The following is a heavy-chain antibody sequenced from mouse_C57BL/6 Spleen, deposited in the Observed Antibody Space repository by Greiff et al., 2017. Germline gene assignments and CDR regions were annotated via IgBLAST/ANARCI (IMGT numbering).Heavy chain of an antibody. Sequence: VQLVESGPGLVQPSQSLSITCTVSGFSLTSYGVHWVRQPPGKGLEWLGVIWSGGSTDYNAAFIARLSISKDNSKSHVFFKMNSLQADDTAIYYGAKPSNWDYAMGYWGQGASVTVSS. CDR2: IWSGGST. CDR1: GFSLTSYG. V-gene: IGHV2-4*01. J-gene: IGHJ4*01. CDR3: AKPSNWDYAMGY. D-gene: IGHD4-1*02.